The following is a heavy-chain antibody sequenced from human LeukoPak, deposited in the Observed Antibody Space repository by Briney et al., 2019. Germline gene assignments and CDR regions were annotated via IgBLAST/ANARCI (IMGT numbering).Heavy chain of an antibody. CDR1: GFSFGNYA. Sequence: GGSLRLSCAASGFSFGNYAMSWVRQAPGKGLQWVSQISGTGGATWYAGFARDRFTISRDNSKKTLDLQMSGLRVEDTAMYYCVKDPRDTYGTNWFVSWGQGTLLIVSS. V-gene: IGHV3-23*01. J-gene: IGHJ5*01. CDR2: ISGTGGAT. D-gene: IGHD2-21*01. CDR3: VKDPRDTYGTNWFVS.